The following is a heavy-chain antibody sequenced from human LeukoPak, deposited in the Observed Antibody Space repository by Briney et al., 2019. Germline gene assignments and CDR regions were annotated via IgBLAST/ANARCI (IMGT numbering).Heavy chain of an antibody. D-gene: IGHD3-22*01. V-gene: IGHV4-30-2*01. Sequence: SQTLSLTCTVSGGSISSGGYYWSWIRQPPGKGLEWIGYIYHSGSTYYNPSLKSRVTISVDRSKNQFSLKLSSVTAADTAVYYCARVVHYYDSSGYYYFDLWGRGTLVTVSS. J-gene: IGHJ2*01. CDR3: ARVVHYYDSSGYYYFDL. CDR1: GGSISSGGYY. CDR2: IYHSGST.